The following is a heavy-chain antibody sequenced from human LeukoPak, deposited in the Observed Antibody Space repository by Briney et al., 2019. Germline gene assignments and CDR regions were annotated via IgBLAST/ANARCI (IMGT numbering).Heavy chain of an antibody. J-gene: IGHJ4*02. CDR1: GYSISSGYY. D-gene: IGHD3-3*01. Sequence: SETLSLTCAVSGYSISSGYYWGWIRQPPGKGLEWIGSIYHSGSTYYNPSLKSRVTISVDTSKNQFSLKLSSVTAADTAVYYCARDGGYDFWSGPPQLDYWGQGTLVTVSS. CDR3: ARDGGYDFWSGPPQLDY. CDR2: IYHSGST. V-gene: IGHV4-38-2*02.